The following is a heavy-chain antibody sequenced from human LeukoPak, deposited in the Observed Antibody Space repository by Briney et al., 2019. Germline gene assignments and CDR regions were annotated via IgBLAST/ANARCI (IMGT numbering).Heavy chain of an antibody. V-gene: IGHV3-21*01. CDR1: GFPFSSYS. CDR2: ISSSSSYI. D-gene: IGHD5-12*01. Sequence: GSLRLSCAAPGFPFSSYSMNWVRQAPGKGREWVSSISSSSSYIYYADSVKGRFTISRDNAKNSLYLQMNSLRAEDTAVYYCARDDIVATIGPFQHWGQGTLVTVSS. CDR3: ARDDIVATIGPFQH. J-gene: IGHJ1*01.